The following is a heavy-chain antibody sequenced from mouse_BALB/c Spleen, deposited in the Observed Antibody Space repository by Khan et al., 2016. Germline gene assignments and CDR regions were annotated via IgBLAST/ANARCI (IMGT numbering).Heavy chain of an antibody. CDR3: TTGDWFAY. Sequence: QVQLQQSGAELVRPGASVTLSCKASGYTFTDYEMHWVKQTPVHGLEWIGAIDPETGGTAYNQKYKGKATLTADKSSSTAYMELRSLTSEDSVVYYCTTGDWFAYWGQGTLVTVSA. D-gene: IGHD4-1*01. V-gene: IGHV1-15*01. CDR1: GYTFTDYE. CDR2: IDPETGGT. J-gene: IGHJ3*01.